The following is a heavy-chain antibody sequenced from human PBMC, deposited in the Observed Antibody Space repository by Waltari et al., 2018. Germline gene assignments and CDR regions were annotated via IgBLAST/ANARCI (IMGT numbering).Heavy chain of an antibody. CDR3: AAEYQLRPYPH. V-gene: IGHV4-34*01. CDR1: GGSFSGYY. CDR2: INHSGST. J-gene: IGHJ4*02. Sequence: QVQLQQWGAGLLKPSETLSLTCAVYGGSFSGYYWSWIRQPPGKGLEWIGEINHSGSTNYNPSLKSRVTISVDTSKNQFSLKLSSVTAADTAVYYCAAEYQLRPYPHWGQGTLVTVSS. D-gene: IGHD2-2*01.